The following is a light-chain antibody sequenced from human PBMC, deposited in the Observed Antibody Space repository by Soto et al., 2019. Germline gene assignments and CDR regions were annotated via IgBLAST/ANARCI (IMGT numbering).Light chain of an antibody. Sequence: QSVLTQPASVSGSPGQSITISCTGTSSDVGTRNFVSWYQQHPGKAPKLMIYQVTNRPSGVSNRFSGSKSGNTASLTISGLQAEDEADYYCSSYTASTNYVFGTGTKV. CDR3: SSYTASTNYV. J-gene: IGLJ1*01. CDR2: QVT. V-gene: IGLV2-14*01. CDR1: SSDVGTRNF.